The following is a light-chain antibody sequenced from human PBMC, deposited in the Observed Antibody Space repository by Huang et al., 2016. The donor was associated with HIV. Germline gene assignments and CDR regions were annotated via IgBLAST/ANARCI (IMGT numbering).Light chain of an antibody. Sequence: DIQMTQSPSSLSASLGDRVTITCRASQAMSNSLAWYQQKPGKAPKLLLYATSRLESGVPSRFSGSGSGTDYTLTISSVQPEDFATYYCQQYNHTPLTFGGGTKVEIK. CDR3: QQYNHTPLT. CDR2: ATS. J-gene: IGKJ4*01. V-gene: IGKV1-NL1*01. CDR1: QAMSNS.